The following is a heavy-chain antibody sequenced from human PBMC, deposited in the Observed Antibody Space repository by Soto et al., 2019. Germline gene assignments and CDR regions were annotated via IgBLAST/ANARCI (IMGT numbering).Heavy chain of an antibody. V-gene: IGHV4-61*08. CDR2: IYDRWST. CDR3: ARDWGPYWFDS. CDR1: VVSLSVFANY. J-gene: IGHJ5*01. Sequence: PSETLSLTWSVSVVSLSVFANYWSWVRHSPGKEMEWIGYIYDRWSTKYNPTLKSRVTISQDTSSNQFSLTMNSVSASDTAVYYCARDWGPYWFDSWGQGILVTVSS. D-gene: IGHD3-16*01.